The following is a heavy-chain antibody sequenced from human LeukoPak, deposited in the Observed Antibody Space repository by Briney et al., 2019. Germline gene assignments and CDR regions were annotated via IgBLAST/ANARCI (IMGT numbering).Heavy chain of an antibody. CDR2: IIPIFGTA. J-gene: IGHJ4*02. Sequence: SVKVSCKASGGSFSRYAISWVRQAPGQGLEWMGGIIPIFGTANYAQKFQGRVTITADESARTAYMELRTLRSEDTAIYYCARGSGETGGYYYVYWGRGTPVTVSS. CDR3: ARGSGETGGYYYVY. V-gene: IGHV1-69*13. CDR1: GGSFSRYA. D-gene: IGHD3-22*01.